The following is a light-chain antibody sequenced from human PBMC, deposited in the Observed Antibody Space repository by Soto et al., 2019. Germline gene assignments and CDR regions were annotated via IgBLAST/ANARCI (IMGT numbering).Light chain of an antibody. CDR2: RNN. V-gene: IGLV1-47*01. CDR1: SSNIGSNY. Sequence: QSVLTQPPSASGTPGQRVTLSCSGSSSNIGSNYVYWYQQLPGTAPKLLIYRNNQRPSGVPDRFSGSKSGTSASRAISGLRFEDEADYYCAAWDDSLSGVVFCGGTKLTV. J-gene: IGLJ2*01. CDR3: AAWDDSLSGVV.